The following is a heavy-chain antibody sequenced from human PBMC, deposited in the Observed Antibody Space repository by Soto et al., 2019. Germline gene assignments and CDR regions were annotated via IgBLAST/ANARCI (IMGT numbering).Heavy chain of an antibody. CDR3: ARAGVYAIFYYFDY. D-gene: IGHD2-8*01. Sequence: SETLSLTCAVYGGSFSGYYWSWIRQPPGKGLEWIGEINHSGSTNYNPSLKSRVTISVDTSKNQFSLKLSSVTAADTAVYYCARAGVYAIFYYFDYWGQGTLVTVSS. CDR2: INHSGST. CDR1: GGSFSGYY. J-gene: IGHJ4*02. V-gene: IGHV4-34*01.